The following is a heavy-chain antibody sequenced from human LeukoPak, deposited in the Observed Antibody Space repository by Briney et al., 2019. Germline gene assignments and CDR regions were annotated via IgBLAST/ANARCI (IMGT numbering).Heavy chain of an antibody. J-gene: IGHJ2*01. D-gene: IGHD6-25*01. CDR1: GGSISSYY. CDR3: ARYLAAGYFDL. Sequence: SETLSLTCTVSGGSISSYYWSWVRQPPGKGLEWIGYIYYSGSTNYNPSLKSRVTISVDTSKNQFSLKLSSVTAADTAVYYCARYLAAGYFDLWGRGTLVTVSS. V-gene: IGHV4-59*08. CDR2: IYYSGST.